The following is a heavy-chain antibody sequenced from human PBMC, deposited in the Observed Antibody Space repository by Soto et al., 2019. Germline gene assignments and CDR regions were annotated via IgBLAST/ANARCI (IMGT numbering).Heavy chain of an antibody. CDR2: ISSSSSDI. CDR1: GFTFSSYT. Sequence: GGSLSLSCAASGFTFSSYTMNWVRQAPGKGLEWVSCISSSSSDIYYADSVKGRFTISRDNAKNSLYLQMNSLRAEDTAVYYCARDYLKFDSWGQGTLVTSPQ. CDR3: ARDYLKFDS. V-gene: IGHV3-21*01. J-gene: IGHJ5*01. D-gene: IGHD3-16*02.